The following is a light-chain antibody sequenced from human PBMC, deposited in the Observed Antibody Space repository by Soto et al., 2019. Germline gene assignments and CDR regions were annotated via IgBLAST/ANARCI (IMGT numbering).Light chain of an antibody. CDR3: QVYGSSLT. V-gene: IGKV3-20*01. J-gene: IGKJ4*01. Sequence: EIVLTQSPGSLSLSPGEGGTLSCRASQSVSGYLAWYQQKPCQAPRLLIYGASSRATGIPDRFSGSGLGTDFTLTISRLEPEDFAVYYCQVYGSSLTFGGGTKVEIK. CDR2: GAS. CDR1: QSVSGY.